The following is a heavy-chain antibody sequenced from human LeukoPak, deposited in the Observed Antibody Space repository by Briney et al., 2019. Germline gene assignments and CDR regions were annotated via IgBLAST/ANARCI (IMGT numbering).Heavy chain of an antibody. CDR2: IYSGGST. Sequence: GGSLRLSCAASGFTVSSNYMSWVRQAPGKGLEWVSVIYSGGSTYYADSVKGRFTISRDNSKNTLYLQMNSLRAEDTAVYYCARDFLGGKSAAFDIWGQGTMVTVSS. J-gene: IGHJ3*02. V-gene: IGHV3-53*01. CDR1: GFTVSSNY. CDR3: ARDFLGGKSAAFDI. D-gene: IGHD4-23*01.